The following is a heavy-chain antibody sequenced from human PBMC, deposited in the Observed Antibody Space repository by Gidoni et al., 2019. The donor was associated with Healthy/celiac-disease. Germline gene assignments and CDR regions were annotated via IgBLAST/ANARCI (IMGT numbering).Heavy chain of an antibody. CDR3: ARDQYYDILTGYYTIDY. D-gene: IGHD3-9*01. CDR1: GYTFTSYY. CDR2: INPSGGST. V-gene: IGHV1-46*01. Sequence: SCKASGYTFTSYYMHWVRQAPGQGLEWMGIINPSGGSTSYAQKFQGRVTMTRDTSTSTVYMELSSLRSEDTAVYYCARDQYYDILTGYYTIDYWGQGTLVTVSS. J-gene: IGHJ4*02.